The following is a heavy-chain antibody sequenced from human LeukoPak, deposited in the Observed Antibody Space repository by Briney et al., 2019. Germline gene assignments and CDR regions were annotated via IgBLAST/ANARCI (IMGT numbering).Heavy chain of an antibody. D-gene: IGHD3-10*01. CDR2: IYPDEVDT. CDR3: ARRSSRFYGLDV. Sequence: GESLKISCEASGYTFSKDWIGWVRQMPGKGLEWMGWIYPDEVDTRYSPSLKGQVIISADKSINSVYLKWRGLKATDTAMYYCARRSSRFYGLDVWGQGTTVTVSS. V-gene: IGHV5-51*01. J-gene: IGHJ6*02. CDR1: GYTFSKDW.